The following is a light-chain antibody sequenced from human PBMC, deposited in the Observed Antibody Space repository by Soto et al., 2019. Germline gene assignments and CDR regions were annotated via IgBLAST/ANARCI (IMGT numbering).Light chain of an antibody. CDR1: QGVNTY. CDR3: QQYNNWPTT. J-gene: IGKJ4*01. CDR2: GAS. Sequence: EIVMTQSPATLSVSPGERATLFCRASQGVNTYLAWYQQKPGQAPRLLIYGASTRATGIPARFSGSGSGTEFTLTISSLQSEDFAVYYCQQYNNWPTTFGGGTKVDIK. V-gene: IGKV3-15*01.